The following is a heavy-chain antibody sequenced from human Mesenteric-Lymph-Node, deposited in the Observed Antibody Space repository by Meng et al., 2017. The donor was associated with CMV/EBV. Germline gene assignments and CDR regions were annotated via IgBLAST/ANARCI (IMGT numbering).Heavy chain of an antibody. CDR1: GFTFSTNS. CDR3: ARDHGFSSSWYYFDY. CDR2: ISNSNNYI. V-gene: IGHV3-21*01. Sequence: GESLKISCAASGFTFSTNSMNWVRQAPGKGLEWVSSISNSNNYIYYADSVKGRFTISRDNAKNSVSLQMNSLRAEDTAVYYCARDHGFSSSWYYFDYWGQGTLVTVSS. J-gene: IGHJ4*02. D-gene: IGHD6-13*01.